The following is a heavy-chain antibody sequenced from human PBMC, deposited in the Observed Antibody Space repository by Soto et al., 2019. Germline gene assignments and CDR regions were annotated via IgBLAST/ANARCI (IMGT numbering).Heavy chain of an antibody. CDR2: IYTSGST. CDR1: GCSICSYY. V-gene: IGHV4-4*07. Sequence: QVQLQESGPGLVKPSETLSLTCTVSGCSICSYYWSCIRQPDGKVLEWMGRIYTSGSTNYNPSLNSRVTMSVATSKNQFSLKLSSVPAADTAVYYCARDSSTSFYASYYYGIDVWGQGTTVTVSS. J-gene: IGHJ6*02. CDR3: ARDSSTSFYASYYYGIDV. D-gene: IGHD2-2*01.